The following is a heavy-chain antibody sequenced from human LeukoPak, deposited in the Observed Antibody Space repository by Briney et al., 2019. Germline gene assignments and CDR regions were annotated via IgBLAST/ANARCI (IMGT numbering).Heavy chain of an antibody. Sequence: PGGSLRLSCAASGFPFSNYWMSWVRQAPGKGLEWVANMKEDGGEINYVDSVKGRFTISRDNAKNSLFLQMNSLRVDDTAVNYCARDRCYSTFDYWGQGTLVTVSS. CDR2: MKEDGGEI. J-gene: IGHJ4*02. CDR3: ARDRCYSTFDY. V-gene: IGHV3-7*01. CDR1: GFPFSNYW. D-gene: IGHD2-15*01.